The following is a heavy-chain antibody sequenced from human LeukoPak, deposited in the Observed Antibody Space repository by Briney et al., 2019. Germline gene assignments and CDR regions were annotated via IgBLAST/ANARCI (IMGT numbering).Heavy chain of an antibody. CDR1: GGTFSSYA. CDR3: AREDY. V-gene: IGHV1-69*05. Sequence: ASVKVSCKASGGTFSSYAISWVRQAPGQGLEWMGGIIPIFGTANYAQKFQGRVTMTRDTSISTAYMELSRLRSDDTAVYYCAREDYWGQGTLVTVSS. CDR2: IIPIFGTA. J-gene: IGHJ4*02.